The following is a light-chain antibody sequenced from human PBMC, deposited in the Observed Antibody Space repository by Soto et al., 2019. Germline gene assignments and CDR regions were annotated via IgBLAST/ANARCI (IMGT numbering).Light chain of an antibody. CDR1: QSVRNN. V-gene: IGKV3-15*01. CDR3: QRYNNWPRT. J-gene: IGKJ1*01. Sequence: DIVMTQSPDTLSVSPGERATLSCRASQSVRNNLVWYQQAPGQAPRLLIYGAYTRASGIPDRFSGSGSGTEFTLTISSLQSEDFAVYYCQRYNNWPRTFGQGTKVDIK. CDR2: GAY.